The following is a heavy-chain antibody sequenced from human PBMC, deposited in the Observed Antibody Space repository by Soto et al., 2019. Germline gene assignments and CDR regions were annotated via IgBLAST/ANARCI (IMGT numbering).Heavy chain of an antibody. D-gene: IGHD3-16*01. CDR1: GFTFSSYA. J-gene: IGHJ3*02. Sequence: GGSLRLSCAASGFTFSSYAMSWVRQAPGKGLEWVSGISGRGGNTYHEDSVKGRFTISRDNSKNTLYLQMNSLRADDTAVYYCAKGGTYLEAFDIWGQGTVVTVSS. CDR2: ISGRGGNT. CDR3: AKGGTYLEAFDI. V-gene: IGHV3-23*01.